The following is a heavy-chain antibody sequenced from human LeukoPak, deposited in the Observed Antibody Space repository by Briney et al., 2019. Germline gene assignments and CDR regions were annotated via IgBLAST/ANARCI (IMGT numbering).Heavy chain of an antibody. CDR2: IIPIFGTA. J-gene: IGHJ6*02. CDR3: ASKSYYGFWSGYEHYYYYGMDV. V-gene: IGHV1-69*13. Sequence: SVKVSCKASGGTFSSYAISWVRQAPGQGLEWMGGIIPIFGTANYAQKFQGRVTITADESTSTAYMELSSLRSEDTAVYYCASKSYYGFWSGYEHYYYYGMDVWGQGTTVTVSS. CDR1: GGTFSSYA. D-gene: IGHD3-3*01.